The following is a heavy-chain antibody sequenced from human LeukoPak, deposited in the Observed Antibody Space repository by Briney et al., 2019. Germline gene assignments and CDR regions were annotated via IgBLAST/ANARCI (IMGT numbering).Heavy chain of an antibody. CDR1: GFTFSSYA. V-gene: IGHV3-23*01. J-gene: IGHJ4*02. CDR3: AKDPAQQYGSGTMGYFDY. CDR2: ISGSGTST. Sequence: GGSLRLSCAASGFTFSSYAMSWVRQAPGKGLEWVSSISGSGTSTYYADSVKGRFTISRDNSKNMLYLQMNSLRAEDTAVYFCAKDPAQQYGSGTMGYFDYWGQGTLVTVSS. D-gene: IGHD3-10*01.